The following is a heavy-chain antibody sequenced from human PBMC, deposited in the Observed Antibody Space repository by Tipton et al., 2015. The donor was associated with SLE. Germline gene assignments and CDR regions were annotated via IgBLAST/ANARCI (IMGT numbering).Heavy chain of an antibody. J-gene: IGHJ4*02. D-gene: IGHD3-22*01. Sequence: LRLSCTVSGGSINTRSYYWGWIRQPPGKGLEWVGTVYYTGNTFYNPSLKSRVTISVDTSKNQFSLNLSSVTAADTAVYYCARDEYRYDTTGYHLLGHFDFWGQGTLVTVSS. CDR1: GGSINTRSYY. CDR3: ARDEYRYDTTGYHLLGHFDF. CDR2: VYYTGNT. V-gene: IGHV4-39*07.